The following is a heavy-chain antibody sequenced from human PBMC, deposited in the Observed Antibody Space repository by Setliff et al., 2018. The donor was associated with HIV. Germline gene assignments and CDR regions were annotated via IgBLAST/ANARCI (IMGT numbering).Heavy chain of an antibody. Sequence: ASVKVSCKVSGYTVTELSINWVRQAPGKGPEWMGWINCNSGGTYYAQNFQGRVTMTRDTSINTAYMELSRLRSDDTAVYYCARSPGDYLFDYWGQGTLVTVSS. CDR1: GYTVTELS. D-gene: IGHD4-17*01. CDR3: ARSPGDYLFDY. CDR2: INCNSGGT. V-gene: IGHV1-2*02. J-gene: IGHJ4*02.